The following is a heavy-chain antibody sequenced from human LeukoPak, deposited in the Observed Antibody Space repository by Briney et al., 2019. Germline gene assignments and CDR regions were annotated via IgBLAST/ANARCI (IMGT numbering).Heavy chain of an antibody. CDR2: IRQDGSVN. CDR1: GFTFSSYW. D-gene: IGHD1-7*01. Sequence: PGGSLRLSCEASGFTFSSYWMSWVRQAPGKGLEWVATIRQDGSVNHCVDSVKGRFTVSRDNAWNSLYLQMNSLRAEDTAVYYCASTWNYLYFDYWGQGTLVTVSS. J-gene: IGHJ4*02. CDR3: ASTWNYLYFDY. V-gene: IGHV3-7*01.